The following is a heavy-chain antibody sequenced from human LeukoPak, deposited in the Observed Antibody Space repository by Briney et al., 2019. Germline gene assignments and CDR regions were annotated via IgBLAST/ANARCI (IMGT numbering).Heavy chain of an antibody. V-gene: IGHV3-48*04. CDR2: ISSSSSTI. CDR1: GFTFSSYS. D-gene: IGHD3-10*01. CDR3: ARSRRGTGPYYFDY. J-gene: IGHJ4*02. Sequence: GGSLRLSCAASGFTFSSYSMNWVRQASGKGLEWVSYISSSSSTIYYADSVKGRFTISRDNAKNSLYLQMNSLRAEDTAVYYCARSRRGTGPYYFDYWGQGTLVTVSS.